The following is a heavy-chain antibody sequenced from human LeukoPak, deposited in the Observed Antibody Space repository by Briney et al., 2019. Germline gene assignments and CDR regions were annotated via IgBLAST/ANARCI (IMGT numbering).Heavy chain of an antibody. CDR3: AKDEGYSGYDFFDC. Sequence: PGGSLRLSCAASGFTFSSYGMHWVRQAPGKGLEWVAFIRYDGSNKYYADSVKGRFTISRDNFKNTLYLQMNSLRAEDTAVYYCAKDEGYSGYDFFDCWGQGTLVTVSS. V-gene: IGHV3-30*02. CDR2: IRYDGSNK. J-gene: IGHJ4*02. CDR1: GFTFSSYG. D-gene: IGHD5-12*01.